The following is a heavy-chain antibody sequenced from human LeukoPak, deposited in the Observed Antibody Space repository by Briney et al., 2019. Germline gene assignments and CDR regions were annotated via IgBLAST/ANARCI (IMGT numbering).Heavy chain of an antibody. CDR3: AKRPSDYGDYVSYFDY. J-gene: IGHJ4*02. V-gene: IGHV3-30*18. CDR2: ISDDGRRK. Sequence: GGSLRLSCAASGFSFISCGVHWVRQAPGKGLEWVGVISDDGRRKDYADSVKGRFTISRDNSKDTLYLQMNSLRAEDTAVYYCAKRPSDYGDYVSYFDYWGQGTLVTVSS. D-gene: IGHD4-17*01. CDR1: GFSFISCG.